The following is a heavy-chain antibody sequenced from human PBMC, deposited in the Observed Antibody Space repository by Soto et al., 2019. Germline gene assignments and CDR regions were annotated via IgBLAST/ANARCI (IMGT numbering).Heavy chain of an antibody. J-gene: IGHJ5*02. Sequence: QVQLQESGPGLVKPSQTLSLTCTVSGGSISSGGYYWSWIRQHPGKGLEWIGYIYYSGSTYYNPSLKSRVTISVDTSKNPFSLKLSSVTAADTAVYYCARGDRGYCSSTSCYVGNWFDPWGQGTLVTVSS. V-gene: IGHV4-31*03. D-gene: IGHD2-2*03. CDR3: ARGDRGYCSSTSCYVGNWFDP. CDR1: GGSISSGGYY. CDR2: IYYSGST.